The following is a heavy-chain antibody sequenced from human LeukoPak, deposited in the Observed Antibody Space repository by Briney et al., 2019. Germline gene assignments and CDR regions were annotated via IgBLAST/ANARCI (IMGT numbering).Heavy chain of an antibody. CDR3: AKDRFWSRYHVFDY. D-gene: IGHD3-3*01. CDR1: GYTFTSYG. Sequence: ASVKVSCKASGYTFTSYGISWARQAPGQGLEWMGWISAYNGNTNYAQKLQCRVTMTTDTSTSTAYMELRSLRSDDTAVYYCAKDRFWSRYHVFDYWGQGNLVTVSS. V-gene: IGHV1-18*01. CDR2: ISAYNGNT. J-gene: IGHJ4*02.